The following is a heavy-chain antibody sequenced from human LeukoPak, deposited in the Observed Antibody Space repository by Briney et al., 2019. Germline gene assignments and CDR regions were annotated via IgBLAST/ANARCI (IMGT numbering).Heavy chain of an antibody. CDR2: IYSGGST. D-gene: IGHD3-10*01. CDR1: GFTVSSNY. CDR3: ATRSDYYGSDSAFDI. Sequence: GGFLRLSCAASGFTVSSNYMSWVHQAPGKGLEWVSVIYSGGSTYYADSVEGRFTISRHNSKNTLYLQMNSLRAEDTAVYYCATRSDYYGSDSAFDIWGQGTMVTVSS. V-gene: IGHV3-53*04. J-gene: IGHJ3*02.